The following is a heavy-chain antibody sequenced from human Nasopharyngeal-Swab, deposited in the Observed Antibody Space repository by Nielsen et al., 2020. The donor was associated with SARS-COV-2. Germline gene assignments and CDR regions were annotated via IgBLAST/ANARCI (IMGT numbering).Heavy chain of an antibody. CDR2: IVVGSGNT. D-gene: IGHD3-16*01. Sequence: QAPGQRLEWIGWIVVGSGNTNYAQKFQERVTITRDMSTSTAYMELSSLRSEDTAVYYCAARGGVILPFDYWGQGTLVTVSS. J-gene: IGHJ4*02. V-gene: IGHV1-58*01. CDR3: AARGGVILPFDY.